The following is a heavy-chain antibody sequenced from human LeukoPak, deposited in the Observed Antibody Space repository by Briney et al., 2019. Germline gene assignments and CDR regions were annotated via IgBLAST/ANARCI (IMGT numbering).Heavy chain of an antibody. Sequence: GGSLRLSCAATGFTIDYMGWVRQPPGKGLEGVSVLYPRGATFYADSVKGRFIISRDNSKNTPYLQMNSLRAEDTAVYYCARGGLLWFGGHFDYWGQGTLVTVSS. CDR1: GFTIDY. D-gene: IGHD3-10*01. V-gene: IGHV3-66*01. CDR2: LYPRGAT. J-gene: IGHJ4*02. CDR3: ARGGLLWFGGHFDY.